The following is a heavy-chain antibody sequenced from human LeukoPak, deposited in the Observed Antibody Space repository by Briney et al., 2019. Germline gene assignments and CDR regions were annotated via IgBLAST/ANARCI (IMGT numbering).Heavy chain of an antibody. Sequence: PSETLSLTCAVYGGSFSGYYWSWIRQPPGKGLEWIGEINHSGSTNYNPSLKSRATISVDTSKNQFSLKLSSVTAADTAVYYCARKGVYLNDWGQGTLVTVSS. CDR1: GGSFSGYY. CDR2: INHSGST. CDR3: ARKGVYLND. D-gene: IGHD2-8*01. J-gene: IGHJ4*02. V-gene: IGHV4-34*01.